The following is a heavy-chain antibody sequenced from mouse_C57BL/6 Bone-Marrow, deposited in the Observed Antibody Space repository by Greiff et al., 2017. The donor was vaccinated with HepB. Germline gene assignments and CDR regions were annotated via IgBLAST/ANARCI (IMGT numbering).Heavy chain of an antibody. CDR1: GYTFTDYY. CDR3: ARWFYDYDGGFAY. CDR2: IFPGSGST. J-gene: IGHJ3*01. D-gene: IGHD2-4*01. V-gene: IGHV1-75*01. Sequence: QVQLQQSGPELVKPGASVMISCKASGYTFTDYYINWVKQRPGQGLEWIGWIFPGSGSTYYNEKFKGKATLTVDKSSSTAYMLLSILTSEDSAVYFCARWFYDYDGGFAYWGQGTLVTVSA.